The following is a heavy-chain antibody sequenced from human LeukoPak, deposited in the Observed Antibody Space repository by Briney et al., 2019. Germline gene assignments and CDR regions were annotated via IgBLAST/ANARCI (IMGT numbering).Heavy chain of an antibody. CDR2: ISAYNGNT. J-gene: IGHJ4*02. Sequence: GASVKVSCKASGYTFTSYGISWVRQAPGQGLEWMGWISAYNGNTNYAQKLQGRVTMTTDTSTSTAYMELRSLRSDDTAVYYCARSVTRTYYDFWSGHHYFDYWGQGTLVTVSS. CDR1: GYTFTSYG. CDR3: ARSVTRTYYDFWSGHHYFDY. D-gene: IGHD3-3*01. V-gene: IGHV1-18*01.